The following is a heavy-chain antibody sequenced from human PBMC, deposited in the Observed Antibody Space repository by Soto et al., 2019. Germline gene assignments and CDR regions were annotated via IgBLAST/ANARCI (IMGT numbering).Heavy chain of an antibody. D-gene: IGHD4-17*01. CDR1: GFTFSSYG. Sequence: QVQLVESGGGVVQPGRSLRLSCAASGFTFSSYGMHWVRQAPGKGLEWVAVIWYDGSNKYYADYVKGRFTISRDNSKKSIYLQKNGLRAEDTAVYYCAREHACGDFENTVYYYAMDVWGHGATVTVSS. CDR2: IWYDGSNK. J-gene: IGHJ6*02. V-gene: IGHV3-33*01. CDR3: AREHACGDFENTVYYYAMDV.